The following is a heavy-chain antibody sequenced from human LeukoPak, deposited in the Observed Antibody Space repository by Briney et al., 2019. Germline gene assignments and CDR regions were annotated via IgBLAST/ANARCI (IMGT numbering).Heavy chain of an antibody. J-gene: IGHJ4*02. CDR1: GFTFSSYG. V-gene: IGHV3-33*01. CDR2: IWYDGSNK. Sequence: SGGSLRLSCAASGFTFSSYGMHWVRQAPGKGLEGVAVIWYDGSNKYYADSVKGRFTISRDNSKNTLYLQMNSLRAEDTAVYYCARDCIRYCSGGSCYPDYWGQGTLVTVSS. CDR3: ARDCIRYCSGGSCYPDY. D-gene: IGHD2-15*01.